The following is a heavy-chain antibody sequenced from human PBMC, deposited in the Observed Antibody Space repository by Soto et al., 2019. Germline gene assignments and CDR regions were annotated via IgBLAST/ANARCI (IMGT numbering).Heavy chain of an antibody. CDR3: ARDRMSSWYGGYYYYGMDV. CDR2: IYYSGST. Sequence: KPSETLSLTCTVSGGSISSGDYYWSWIRQPPGKGLEWIGYIYYSGSTYYNPSLKSRVTISVDTSKNQFSLKLSSVTAADTAVYYCARDRMSSWYGGYYYYGMDVWGQGTTVTVSS. V-gene: IGHV4-30-4*01. J-gene: IGHJ6*02. CDR1: GGSISSGDYY. D-gene: IGHD6-13*01.